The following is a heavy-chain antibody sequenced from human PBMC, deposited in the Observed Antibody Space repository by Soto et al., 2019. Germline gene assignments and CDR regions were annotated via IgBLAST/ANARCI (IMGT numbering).Heavy chain of an antibody. CDR1: GGSITSANW. J-gene: IGHJ5*02. V-gene: IGHV4-4*02. CDR3: ARVLRGWFDP. CDR2: ISHSGIT. Sequence: ETLSLTCAVSGGSITSANWWTWVRQPPGGGLEWIGEISHSGITNYKASLKSRVTMSVDKTKNDVSLKLTSVTAADTAVYYCARVLRGWFDPWGQGTPVTVS.